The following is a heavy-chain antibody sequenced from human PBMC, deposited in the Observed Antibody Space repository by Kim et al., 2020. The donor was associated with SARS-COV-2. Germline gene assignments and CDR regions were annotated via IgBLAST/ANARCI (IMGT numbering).Heavy chain of an antibody. CDR2: IYTSGST. Sequence: SETLSLTCTVSGGSISSYYWSWIRQPAGKGLEWIGRIYTSGSTNYNPSLKSRVTMSVDTSKNQFSLKLSSVTAADTAVYYCASETYYYDSSGYDLYAFDIWGQGTMVTVSS. V-gene: IGHV4-4*07. CDR3: ASETYYYDSSGYDLYAFDI. D-gene: IGHD3-22*01. J-gene: IGHJ3*02. CDR1: GGSISSYY.